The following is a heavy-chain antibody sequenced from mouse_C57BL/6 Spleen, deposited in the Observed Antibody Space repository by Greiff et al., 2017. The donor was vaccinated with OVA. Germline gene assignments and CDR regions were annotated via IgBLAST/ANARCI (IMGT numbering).Heavy chain of an antibody. V-gene: IGHV1-55*01. CDR3: ARYHYYSNSWDY. CDR1: GYTFTSYW. CDR2: IYPGSGST. Sequence: QVQLQQPGAELVKPGASVKMSCKASGYTFTSYWITWVKQRPGQGLEWIGDIYPGSGSTNYNEKLKSKATLTVDTSSSPAYMQLSSLTSEDSAVYRGARYHYYSNSWDYWGQGTTLTVSS. D-gene: IGHD2-5*01. J-gene: IGHJ2*01.